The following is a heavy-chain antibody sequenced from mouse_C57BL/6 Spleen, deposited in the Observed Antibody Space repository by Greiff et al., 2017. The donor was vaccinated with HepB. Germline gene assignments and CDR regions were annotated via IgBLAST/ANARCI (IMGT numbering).Heavy chain of an antibody. CDR1: GYTFTSYW. J-gene: IGHJ1*03. V-gene: IGHV1-69*01. D-gene: IGHD1-1*01. Sequence: QVQLQQPGAELVMPGASVKLSCKASGYTFTSYWMHWVKQRPGQGLEWIGEIDPSDSYTNYNQKFKGKSTLTVDKSSSTAYMQLSSLTSEDSAVYYCAIRAEHYYGSRNWYFDVWGTGTTVTVSS. CDR2: IDPSDSYT. CDR3: AIRAEHYYGSRNWYFDV.